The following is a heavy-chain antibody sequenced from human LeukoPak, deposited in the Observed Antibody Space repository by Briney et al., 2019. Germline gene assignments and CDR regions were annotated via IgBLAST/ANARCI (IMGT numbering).Heavy chain of an antibody. CDR2: IRYDGSNK. Sequence: GGSLRLSCAASGFTFSSYGMHWVRQAPGKGLEWVAFIRYDGSNKYYADSVKGRFTISRDNAKNSLYLQMNSLRAEDTAVYYCASSRGSWPDYFDYWGQGTLVTVSS. CDR3: ASSRGSWPDYFDY. D-gene: IGHD6-13*01. V-gene: IGHV3-30*02. CDR1: GFTFSSYG. J-gene: IGHJ4*02.